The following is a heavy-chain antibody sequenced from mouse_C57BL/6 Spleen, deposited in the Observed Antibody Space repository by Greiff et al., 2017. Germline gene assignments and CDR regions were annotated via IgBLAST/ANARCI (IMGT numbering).Heavy chain of an antibody. V-gene: IGHV5-4*03. CDR3: ARGDYGSRAWFAY. Sequence: EVKLVESGGGLVKPGGSLKLSCAASGFTFSSYAMSWVRQTPEKRLEWVATISDGGSYTYYPDNVKGRFTISRDNAKNNLYLQMSHLKSEDTAMYYCARGDYGSRAWFAYWGQGTLVTVSA. J-gene: IGHJ3*01. CDR1: GFTFSSYA. CDR2: ISDGGSYT. D-gene: IGHD1-1*01.